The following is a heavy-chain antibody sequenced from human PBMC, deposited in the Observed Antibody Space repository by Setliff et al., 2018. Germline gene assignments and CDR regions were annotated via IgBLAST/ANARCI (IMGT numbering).Heavy chain of an antibody. V-gene: IGHV3-15*01. CDR1: RFTFSSYA. CDR3: TTGATI. CDR2: VKSKSDGGTI. J-gene: IGHJ3*02. Sequence: KPGGSLRLSCAASRFTFSSYAMSWVRQAPGKGLEWVGRVKSKSDGGTIDYAAPVEGRFTISRDDSRNTLSLQMNSLKTEDTAVYYCTTGATIWGQGTMVTVS.